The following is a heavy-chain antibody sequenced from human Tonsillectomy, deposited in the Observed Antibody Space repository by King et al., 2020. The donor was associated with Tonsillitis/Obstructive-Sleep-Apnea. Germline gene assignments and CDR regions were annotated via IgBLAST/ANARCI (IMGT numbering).Heavy chain of an antibody. J-gene: IGHJ4*02. CDR1: GYSFASYW. Sequence: VQLVESGAEVKEPGESLKISCTGTGYSFASYWIGWVRQMPGKGLEWMGIIYPSDSDTRYSPSFQGQVTISADKLTSTAYLQWSSLKASDTAMYYCARRDGGIDYWGQGTLVTVSS. V-gene: IGHV5-51*01. CDR2: IYPSDSDT. CDR3: ARRDGGIDY.